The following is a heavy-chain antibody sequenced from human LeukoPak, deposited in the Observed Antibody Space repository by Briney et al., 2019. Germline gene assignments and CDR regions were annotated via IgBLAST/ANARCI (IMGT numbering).Heavy chain of an antibody. V-gene: IGHV1-69*13. CDR3: AREPGYRSGGSCYPMAFDI. CDR2: IIPIFGTA. D-gene: IGHD2-15*01. J-gene: IGHJ3*02. CDR1: GGTFSSYA. Sequence: SVKVSCKASGGTFSSYAISWVRQAPGQGLEWMGGIIPIFGTANYAQKFQGRVTITADESTSTAYMELSSLRSEDTAVYYCAREPGYRSGGSCYPMAFDIWGQGTMVTVSS.